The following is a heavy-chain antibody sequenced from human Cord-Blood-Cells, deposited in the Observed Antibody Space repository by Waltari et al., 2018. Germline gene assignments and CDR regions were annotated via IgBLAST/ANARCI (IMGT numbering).Heavy chain of an antibody. CDR3: ARDPHDYSNYGYYYGMDV. D-gene: IGHD4-4*01. CDR2: INPNSGGT. J-gene: IGHJ6*02. V-gene: IGHV1-2*06. Sequence: QVQLVQSGAEVKKPGASVKVSCKASGYTFTGYYLPWVRQAPGPGLEWMGRINPNSGGTNYAQKFQGRVTMTRDTSISTAYMELSRLRSDDTAVYYCARDPHDYSNYGYYYGMDVWGQGTTVTVSS. CDR1: GYTFTGYY.